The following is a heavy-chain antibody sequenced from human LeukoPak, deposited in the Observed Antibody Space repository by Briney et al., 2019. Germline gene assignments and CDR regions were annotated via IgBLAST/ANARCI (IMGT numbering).Heavy chain of an antibody. CDR1: GGSFSGYY. D-gene: IGHD6-13*01. CDR2: INHSGST. V-gene: IGHV4-34*01. Sequence: PSETLSLTCAVYGGSFSGYYWSRIRQPPGKGLEWIVEINHSGSTNYNPSLKSRVTISVDTSKNQFSLKLSSVTAADTAVYYCARYIAAAGKGPRMRYFDLWGRGTLVTVSS. CDR3: ARYIAAAGKGPRMRYFDL. J-gene: IGHJ2*01.